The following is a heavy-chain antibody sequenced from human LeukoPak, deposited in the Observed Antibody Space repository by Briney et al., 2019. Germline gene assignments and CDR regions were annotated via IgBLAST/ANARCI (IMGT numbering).Heavy chain of an antibody. CDR1: GYTFTSYG. D-gene: IGHD6-13*01. Sequence: ASVKVSCKASGYTFTSYGISWVRQAPGQGLEWMGWISAYNGNTNYAQKLQGRVTMTTDTSTSTAYMELRSLRSDDTAVYYCARGRAAAATYNWFDPWGQGTLATVSS. V-gene: IGHV1-18*04. J-gene: IGHJ5*02. CDR3: ARGRAAAATYNWFDP. CDR2: ISAYNGNT.